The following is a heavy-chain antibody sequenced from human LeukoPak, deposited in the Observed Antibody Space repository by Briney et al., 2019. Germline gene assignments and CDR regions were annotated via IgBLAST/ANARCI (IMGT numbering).Heavy chain of an antibody. CDR3: ARDMGSGSYYSHSKAHWYFDL. V-gene: IGHV4-39*07. D-gene: IGHD1-26*01. CDR1: GGSISTSSYY. J-gene: IGHJ2*01. CDR2: IYYSGST. Sequence: PSETLSLTCTVSGGSISTSSYYWGWIRQPPGKGLEWIGSIYYSGSTYYNPSLKSRVTISVDTSKNQFSLKLSSVTAADTAVYYCARDMGSGSYYSHSKAHWYFDLWGRGTLVTVSS.